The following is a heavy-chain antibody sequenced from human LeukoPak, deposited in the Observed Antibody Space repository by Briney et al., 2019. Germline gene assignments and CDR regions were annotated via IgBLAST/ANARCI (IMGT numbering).Heavy chain of an antibody. V-gene: IGHV1-46*01. D-gene: IGHD6-19*01. Sequence: ASVKVSCKASGYTFTTYYVHWVRQAPGQGLEWMGIINPSGGSTTYAQKFRGRLTMTRDMSTSTVYMELSSLRSEDTAVYYCARHGIAVAGTNRHYYYMDVWGKGTTVTVSS. CDR2: INPSGGST. CDR3: ARHGIAVAGTNRHYYYMDV. J-gene: IGHJ6*03. CDR1: GYTFTTYY.